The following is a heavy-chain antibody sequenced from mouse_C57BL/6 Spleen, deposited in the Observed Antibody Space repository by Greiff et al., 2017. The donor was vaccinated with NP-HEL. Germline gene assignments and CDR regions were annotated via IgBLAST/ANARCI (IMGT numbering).Heavy chain of an antibody. V-gene: IGHV1-52*01. CDR2: IDPSDSAT. CDR1: GYTFTSYG. D-gene: IGHD2-4*01. CDR3: ARAMITTYWYFDV. Sequence: QVQLKQPGAELVRPGSSVKLSCKASGYTFTSYGMHWVKQRPIQGLEWIGNIDPSDSATHYNQKFKDKATLTVDKSSSTAYMQLSSLTSEDSAVYYCARAMITTYWYFDVWGTGTTVTVSS. J-gene: IGHJ1*03.